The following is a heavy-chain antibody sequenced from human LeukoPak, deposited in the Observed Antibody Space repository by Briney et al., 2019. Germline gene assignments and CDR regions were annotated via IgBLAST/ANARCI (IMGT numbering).Heavy chain of an antibody. J-gene: IGHJ5*02. CDR2: IYYSGST. Sequence: SETLSLTCTVSGGSISSYYWSWIRQPPGKGLEWIGYIYYSGSTNYNPSLKSRVTISVDTSKNQFSLKLSSVTAADTAVYYCASMVRGVIWPHNWFDPWGQGTLVTVSS. V-gene: IGHV4-59*01. CDR3: ASMVRGVIWPHNWFDP. D-gene: IGHD3-10*01. CDR1: GGSISSYY.